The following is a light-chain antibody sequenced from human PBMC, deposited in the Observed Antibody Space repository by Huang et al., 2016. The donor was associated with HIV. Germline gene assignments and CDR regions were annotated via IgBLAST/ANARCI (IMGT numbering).Light chain of an antibody. Sequence: VVMTQSPLSLPVPPGEPASIPCRSCQGLRHRNGLNYLDWYLQKPGQSPQLMIHLGSSRASGVPDRLSGGGSGTDFSLNISRLEAEDAGIYYWMEALQTPYTFGQETKLEI. J-gene: IGKJ2*01. CDR3: MEALQTPYT. V-gene: IGKV2-28*01. CDR2: LGS. CDR1: QGLRHRNGLNY.